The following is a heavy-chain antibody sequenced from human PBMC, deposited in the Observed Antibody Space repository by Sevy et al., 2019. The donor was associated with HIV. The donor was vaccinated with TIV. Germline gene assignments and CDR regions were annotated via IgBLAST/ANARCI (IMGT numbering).Heavy chain of an antibody. D-gene: IGHD4-17*01. J-gene: IGHJ4*02. CDR2: ISYDRGNI. CDR1: GFIFSRYG. CDR3: ARSPSDYGDYAVGY. Sequence: GGSLRLSCAASGFIFSRYGMHWVRQAPRKGLEWVAVISYDRGNIYYSDSVKGRFTISRDNSKNTLSLQMKSLRTEDTAVYYCARSPSDYGDYAVGYWGQGTLVTVSS. V-gene: IGHV3-30*03.